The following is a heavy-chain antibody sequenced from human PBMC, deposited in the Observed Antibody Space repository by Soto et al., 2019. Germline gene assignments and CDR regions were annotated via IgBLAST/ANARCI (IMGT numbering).Heavy chain of an antibody. CDR3: ARGRTVRNYADDSSDYFYLFDY. CDR1: GDSISAFY. D-gene: IGHD3-22*01. Sequence: SETLSLTCTVSGDSISAFYWGWMRQSPGKELEWIGYVYYTGSTNYNPSLKSRVTISVDRSKNQFSLKLTSANAADTAVYYCARGRTVRNYADDSSDYFYLFDYWGQGTQVTVSS. CDR2: VYYTGST. J-gene: IGHJ4*02. V-gene: IGHV4-59*01.